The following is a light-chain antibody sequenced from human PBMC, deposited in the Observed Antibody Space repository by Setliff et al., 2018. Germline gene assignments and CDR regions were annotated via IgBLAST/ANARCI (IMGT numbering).Light chain of an antibody. J-gene: IGLJ1*01. CDR3: SIHRSRGDV. Sequence: QSALAQPASVSGSPGQSITISCTGTGSDVGTSKYVSWYQQHPGKAPKLIIYDVTTXXSGVSNRFSGSKSGXTASLTISGLQAEDEADYYCSIHRSRGDVFGTGTKVTVL. CDR2: DVT. V-gene: IGLV2-14*03. CDR1: GSDVGTSKY.